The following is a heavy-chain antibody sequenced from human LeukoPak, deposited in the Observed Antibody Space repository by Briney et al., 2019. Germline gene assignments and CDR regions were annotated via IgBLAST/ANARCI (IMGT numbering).Heavy chain of an antibody. CDR1: GGTFSSYA. Sequence: ASVKVSCKASGGTFSSYAISWVRQAPGQGLEWMGGIIPIFGTANYAQKFQGRVTITADESTSTAYMELSSLRSEDTAVYYCARPLGMAAAGLDYFDYWGQGTLVTVSS. CDR2: IIPIFGTA. J-gene: IGHJ4*02. CDR3: ARPLGMAAAGLDYFDY. V-gene: IGHV1-69*13. D-gene: IGHD6-13*01.